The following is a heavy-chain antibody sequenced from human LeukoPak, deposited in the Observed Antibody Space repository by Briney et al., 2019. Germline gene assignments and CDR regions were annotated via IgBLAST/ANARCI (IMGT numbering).Heavy chain of an antibody. J-gene: IGHJ4*02. CDR1: GGSFSAYY. CDR3: ARDIGYGSGSSFGY. V-gene: IGHV4-34*01. CDR2: INHSGIT. D-gene: IGHD3-10*01. Sequence: PSETLSLTCAVYGGSFSAYYWSWIRQPPGKGLEWIGEINHSGITNYNPSLKSRVTISVDTSNNQFSLKLSSVTAADTAVYYCARDIGYGSGSSFGYWGQGTLVTVSS.